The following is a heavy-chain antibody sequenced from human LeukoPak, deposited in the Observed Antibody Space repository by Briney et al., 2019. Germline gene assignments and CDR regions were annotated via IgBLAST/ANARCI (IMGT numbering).Heavy chain of an antibody. Sequence: TSETLSLTCTVSGGSISSGSYYWSWIRQPAWKGLEWIGRIYTSGSTNYNPSLKSRVTISVDTSKNQFSLKLSSVTAADTAVYYCARDVWFGAGRTFDYWGQGTLVTVSS. CDR1: GGSISSGSYY. J-gene: IGHJ4*02. CDR2: IYTSGST. D-gene: IGHD3-10*01. CDR3: ARDVWFGAGRTFDY. V-gene: IGHV4-61*02.